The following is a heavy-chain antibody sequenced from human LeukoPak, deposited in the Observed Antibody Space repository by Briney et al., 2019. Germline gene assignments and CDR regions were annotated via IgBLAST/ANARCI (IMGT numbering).Heavy chain of an antibody. J-gene: IGHJ4*02. V-gene: IGHV1-3*01. CDR1: GYTFTSSA. CDR3: AKAANYYDSSSTLDY. Sequence: GASVKVSCKASGYTFTSSATHWVRQAPGQRLEWMGWINAGNGNTEYSQKFQGRVTITRATSASTAYMELSSLRSEDSAVYYCAKAANYYDSSSTLDYRGQGTLVTVSS. CDR2: INAGNGNT. D-gene: IGHD3-22*01.